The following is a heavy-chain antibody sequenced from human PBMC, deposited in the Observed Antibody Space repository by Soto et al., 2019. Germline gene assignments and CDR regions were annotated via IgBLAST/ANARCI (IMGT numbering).Heavy chain of an antibody. CDR3: ARDFRYAGYDSTGYYYGGHFDY. Sequence: PSETLSLTCTVSGGSIGSYYWSWIRQPPGKGLEWIGYIYYSGSTKYNPSLKSRVTISVDTSKNQFSLKLTSLTAADTAVYFCARDFRYAGYDSTGYYYGGHFDYWGQGILVTVSS. D-gene: IGHD3-22*01. V-gene: IGHV4-59*01. CDR2: IYYSGST. J-gene: IGHJ4*02. CDR1: GGSIGSYY.